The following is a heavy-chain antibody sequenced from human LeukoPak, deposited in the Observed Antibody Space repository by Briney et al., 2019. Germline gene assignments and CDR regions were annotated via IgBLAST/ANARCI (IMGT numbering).Heavy chain of an antibody. Sequence: GRSLRLSCAASGFTFSSYAMSWVRQAPGKGLECVSVISGSGGSTYYADSVKGRFTISRDNSKNKLYLQMNSLRAEDTAVYYCAKTARHYGSGSFAGMDVWGQGTTVTVSS. J-gene: IGHJ6*02. CDR2: ISGSGGST. CDR3: AKTARHYGSGSFAGMDV. D-gene: IGHD3-10*01. V-gene: IGHV3-23*01. CDR1: GFTFSSYA.